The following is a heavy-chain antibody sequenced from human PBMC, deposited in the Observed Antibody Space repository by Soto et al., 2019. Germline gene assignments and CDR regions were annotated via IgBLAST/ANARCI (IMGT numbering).Heavy chain of an antibody. Sequence: EVQLLESGGALVQPGGSLRLSCAASGFTFSNYAVTWVRQAPGRGLEWVSSVSGDGRGTRYADSVRGRFTISRDNSKNTLYLHMNSLPAGDTAIYYGAKDPSGAYGGAFDYWGQGTLVTVSS. CDR1: GFTFSNYA. V-gene: IGHV3-23*01. D-gene: IGHD6-25*01. CDR2: VSGDGRGT. CDR3: AKDPSGAYGGAFDY. J-gene: IGHJ4*02.